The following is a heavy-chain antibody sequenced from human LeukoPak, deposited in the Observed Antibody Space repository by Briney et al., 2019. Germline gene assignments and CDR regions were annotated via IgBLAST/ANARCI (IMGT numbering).Heavy chain of an antibody. D-gene: IGHD4-17*01. J-gene: IGHJ4*02. CDR2: ISYDGSNK. CDR3: ARTRDYGDLPKLYYFDY. Sequence: PGGSLRLSCAASGFTFSSYAMHWVRQAPGKGLEWVAVISYDGSNKYYADSVKGRFTISRDNSKNTLYLQMNSLRAEDTAVYYCARTRDYGDLPKLYYFDYWGQGTLATVSS. V-gene: IGHV3-30-3*01. CDR1: GFTFSSYA.